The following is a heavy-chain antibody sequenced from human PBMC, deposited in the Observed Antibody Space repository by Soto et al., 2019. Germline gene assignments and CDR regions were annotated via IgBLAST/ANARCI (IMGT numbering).Heavy chain of an antibody. CDR3: AKSTGYSYGTNFVN. CDR2: ISGSGGRT. D-gene: IGHD5-18*01. Sequence: GSLRLSCAASGFTFSSYAMSWVCQAPGKGLEWVSAISGSGGRTYYADSVKGRFTISRDNSKNTLYLQMNSLRAEDTAVYYCAKSTGYSYGTNFVNLGQGTLVTVSS. V-gene: IGHV3-23*01. CDR1: GFTFSSYA. J-gene: IGHJ4*01.